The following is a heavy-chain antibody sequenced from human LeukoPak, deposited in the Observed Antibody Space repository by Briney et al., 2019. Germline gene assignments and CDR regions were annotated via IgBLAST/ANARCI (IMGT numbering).Heavy chain of an antibody. V-gene: IGHV3-66*01. J-gene: IGHJ4*02. CDR2: IYSGGSI. D-gene: IGHD3-3*01. CDR3: ARDRNTDFWSGYYTNYFDY. CDR1: GFTVSRNY. Sequence: GGSLRLSCAASGFTVSRNYMSWVRQAPGKGLEWVSVIYSGGSIYYSDSVKGRFTISRDNSKNTLYLQMNSLRAEDTAVYYCARDRNTDFWSGYYTNYFDYWGQGTLVTVSS.